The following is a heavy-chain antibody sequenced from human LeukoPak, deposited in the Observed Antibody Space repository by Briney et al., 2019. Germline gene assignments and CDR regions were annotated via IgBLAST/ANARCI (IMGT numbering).Heavy chain of an antibody. J-gene: IGHJ4*02. CDR3: ARSTWNFDY. CDR2: INHSGST. D-gene: IGHD2-2*01. V-gene: IGHV4-34*01. Sequence: SETLSLTCAVYGGSFSGCYWSWIRQPPGKGLEWIGEINHSGSTNYNPSLKSRVTISVDTSKNQFSLKLSSVTAADTAVYYCARSTWNFDYWGQGTLVTVSS. CDR1: GGSFSGCY.